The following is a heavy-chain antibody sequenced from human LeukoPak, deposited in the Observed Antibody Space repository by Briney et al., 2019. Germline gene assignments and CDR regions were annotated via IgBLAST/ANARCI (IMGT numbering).Heavy chain of an antibody. D-gene: IGHD2/OR15-2a*01. CDR2: FYYSGST. V-gene: IGHV4-59*08. Sequence: SETLSLTCTVSGGSVSSYSWSWIRQPPGKGLEWIGYFYYSGSTNYNPSLKSRVTISVDTSKSQFSLKLTSVTAADTAVYYCARLQYYYGMDVWGQGTTVTVSS. CDR3: ARLQYYYGMDV. CDR1: GGSVSSYS. J-gene: IGHJ6*02.